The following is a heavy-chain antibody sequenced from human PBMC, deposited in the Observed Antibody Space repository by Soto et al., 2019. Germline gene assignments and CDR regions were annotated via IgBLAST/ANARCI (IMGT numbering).Heavy chain of an antibody. CDR1: GGTISSSNL. Sequence: SETMSLTCAVSGGTISSSNLWSWVRQPPGKGLEWSGESYHSGGTNHNPALKSRVTISVDKSKNQFSLKLTAVTAADTAVYYCARAAMGGSSWPFDYWGQGTLVSVSS. D-gene: IGHD6-13*01. J-gene: IGHJ4*02. CDR2: SYHSGGT. CDR3: ARAAMGGSSWPFDY. V-gene: IGHV4-4*02.